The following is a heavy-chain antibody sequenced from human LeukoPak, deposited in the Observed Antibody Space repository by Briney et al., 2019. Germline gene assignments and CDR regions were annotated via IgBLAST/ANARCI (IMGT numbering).Heavy chain of an antibody. CDR2: ISSSSSYI. CDR1: GFTFSSYS. CDR3: ATLKGEMATVYDAFDI. D-gene: IGHD5-24*01. J-gene: IGHJ3*02. V-gene: IGHV3-21*01. Sequence: GGSLRLSCAASGFTFSSYSMNWVRQAPGKGLEWVSSISSSSSYIYYADPVKGRFTISRDNAKNSLYLQMNSLRAEDTAVYYCATLKGEMATVYDAFDIWGQGTMVTVSS.